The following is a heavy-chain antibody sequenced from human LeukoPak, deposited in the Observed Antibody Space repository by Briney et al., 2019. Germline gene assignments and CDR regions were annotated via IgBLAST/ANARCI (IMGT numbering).Heavy chain of an antibody. CDR2: ISAYNGNT. CDR1: GYTFTSYG. Sequence: ASVKVSCKASGYTFTSYGISWVRQAPGQGLEWMGWISAYNGNTNYAQELQGRVTMTTDTSTSTAYMELRSLRSDDTAVYYCARDHGGSSSWYYYYYGMDVWGQGTTVTVSS. D-gene: IGHD6-13*01. J-gene: IGHJ6*02. V-gene: IGHV1-18*01. CDR3: ARDHGGSSSWYYYYYGMDV.